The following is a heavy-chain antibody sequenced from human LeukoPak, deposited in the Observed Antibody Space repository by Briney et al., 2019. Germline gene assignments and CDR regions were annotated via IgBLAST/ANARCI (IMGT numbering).Heavy chain of an antibody. Sequence: GGSLRLSCAASGFTFSSYWMHWVRQAPGQGLVWVSRINSDGSSTSYADSVKGRFTISRDNAKNTLYLQMDSLRAEDTAMYYCARGTGSYYSLGYWGQGTLVTVSS. J-gene: IGHJ4*02. V-gene: IGHV3-74*01. D-gene: IGHD1-26*01. CDR1: GFTFSSYW. CDR2: INSDGSST. CDR3: ARGTGSYYSLGY.